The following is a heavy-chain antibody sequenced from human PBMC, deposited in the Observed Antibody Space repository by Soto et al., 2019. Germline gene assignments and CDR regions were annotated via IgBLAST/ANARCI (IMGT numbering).Heavy chain of an antibody. Sequence: QVQLVESGGGVVQPGRSLRISCAASGFTFRSYGMHWVRQAPGEGLEWVAVISYDGSNEYYADSVKGRFTISRDNSKNTVYLQMTSLRADDTAVYYCAKDRTNYYFYMDVWGKGTTVTVSS. J-gene: IGHJ6*03. CDR1: GFTFRSYG. V-gene: IGHV3-30*18. CDR3: AKDRTNYYFYMDV. CDR2: ISYDGSNE. D-gene: IGHD4-17*01.